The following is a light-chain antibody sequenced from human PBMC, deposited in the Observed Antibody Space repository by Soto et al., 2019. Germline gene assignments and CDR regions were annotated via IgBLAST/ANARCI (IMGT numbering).Light chain of an antibody. CDR2: DVS. J-gene: IGLJ1*01. V-gene: IGLV2-11*01. CDR3: CSYAGSYNYV. Sequence: PHPLAVSCSPGHAVTSSCTGTSSDVGGYNYVSWYQQHPGKAPKLMIYDVSKRPSGVPDRFSGSKSGNTASLTISGLQAEDEADNYCCSYAGSYNYVFGTGPKVTV. CDR1: SSDVGGYNY.